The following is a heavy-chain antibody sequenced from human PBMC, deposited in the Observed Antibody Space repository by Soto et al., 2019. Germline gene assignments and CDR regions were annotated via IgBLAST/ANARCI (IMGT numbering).Heavy chain of an antibody. V-gene: IGHV4-31*03. CDR2: IYYSGST. J-gene: IGHJ4*02. D-gene: IGHD4-17*01. Sequence: QVQLQESGPGLVKPSQTLSLTCTVSGGSISSGGYYWSWIRQHPGKGLEWIGYIYYSGSTYYNPSLESRVTISVDTSKNRCSLKLSSVTAADTAVYYCARASPTVTTKYYFDYWGQGTLVTVSS. CDR3: ARASPTVTTKYYFDY. CDR1: GGSISSGGYY.